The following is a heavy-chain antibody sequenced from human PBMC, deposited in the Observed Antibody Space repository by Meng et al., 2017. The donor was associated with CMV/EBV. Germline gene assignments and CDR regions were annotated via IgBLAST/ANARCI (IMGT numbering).Heavy chain of an antibody. CDR3: ARYRVDIVATTPFDY. J-gene: IGHJ4*02. CDR1: GYTFIDHY. D-gene: IGHD5-12*01. V-gene: IGHV1-2*02. CDR2: INPDSGGT. Sequence: ASVKVSCKASGYTFIDHYIHWVRQAPGQGLEWTGWINPDSGGTNYARKFQGRVTMTRDTSISTAYMELSRLTPDDTAVYYCARYRVDIVATTPFDYWGRGTLVTVSS.